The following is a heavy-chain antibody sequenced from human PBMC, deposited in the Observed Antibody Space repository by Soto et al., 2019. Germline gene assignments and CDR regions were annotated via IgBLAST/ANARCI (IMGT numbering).Heavy chain of an antibody. Sequence: GGSLRLSCAASGFTFSSYAMSWVRQAPGNGLEWVSAISGSGGSTYYADSVKGRFTISRDNSKNTLYLQMNSLRAEDTAVYYCAKSHFPGANIVVVPADNDAFDIWGQGTMVTVSS. D-gene: IGHD2-2*01. J-gene: IGHJ3*02. CDR3: AKSHFPGANIVVVPADNDAFDI. V-gene: IGHV3-23*01. CDR2: ISGSGGST. CDR1: GFTFSSYA.